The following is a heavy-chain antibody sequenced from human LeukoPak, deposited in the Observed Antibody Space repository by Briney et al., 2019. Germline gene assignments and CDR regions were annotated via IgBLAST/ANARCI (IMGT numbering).Heavy chain of an antibody. V-gene: IGHV5-51*01. Sequence: GESLKISCKGSGYSFTSYWIGWVRQMPGKGLEWMGIIYPGDSDTRYSPSFQGQVTISADKSISTAYLQWSSLKASDTAMYYCARSPHIAARLSAFVDYWGQGTLVTVSS. CDR3: ARSPHIAARLSAFVDY. CDR2: IYPGDSDT. CDR1: GYSFTSYW. J-gene: IGHJ4*02. D-gene: IGHD6-6*01.